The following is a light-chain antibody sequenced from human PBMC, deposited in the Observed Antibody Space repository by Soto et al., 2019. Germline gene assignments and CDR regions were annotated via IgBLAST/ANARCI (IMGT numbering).Light chain of an antibody. J-gene: IGKJ4*01. CDR3: QQFGNSVT. CDR1: QSVASNY. V-gene: IGKV3-20*01. Sequence: EIVLTQSPGTLSLSPGERATLSCRASQSVASNYLAWYQQKPGQAPRLLIYGASSRATGIPDRFRGSGSVTDFTLTISSLEPEDFAVYYCQQFGNSVTFGGGTKVEIK. CDR2: GAS.